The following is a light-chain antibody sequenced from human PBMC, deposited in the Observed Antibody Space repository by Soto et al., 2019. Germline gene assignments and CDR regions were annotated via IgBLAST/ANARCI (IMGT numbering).Light chain of an antibody. V-gene: IGLV2-8*01. J-gene: IGLJ2*01. Sequence: QSALTQPSSASGSPGQSVTISCTGTSSDVGGYDYVSWYQQHPGKAPKLMIYEVTKRPSGVPDRFSGSKSGNTASLTVSGLQAEDEADYYCSSYAGSNHLFGGGTKLTVL. CDR3: SSYAGSNHL. CDR1: SSDVGGYDY. CDR2: EVT.